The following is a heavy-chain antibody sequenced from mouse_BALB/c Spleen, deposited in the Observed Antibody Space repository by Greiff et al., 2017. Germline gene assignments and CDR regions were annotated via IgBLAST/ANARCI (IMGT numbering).Heavy chain of an antibody. J-gene: IGHJ1*01. CDR3: ATIPYWYFDV. Sequence: QVQLQQSGAELAKPGASVKMSCKASGYTFTSYWMHWVKQRPGQGLEWIGYINPSTGYTEYNQKFKDKATLTADKSSSTAYMQLSSLTSEDSAVYYCATIPYWYFDVWGAGTTVTVSS. V-gene: IGHV1-7*01. CDR1: GYTFTSYW. CDR2: INPSTGYT.